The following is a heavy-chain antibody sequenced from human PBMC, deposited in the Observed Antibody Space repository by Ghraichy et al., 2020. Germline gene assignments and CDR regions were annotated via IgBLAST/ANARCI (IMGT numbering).Heavy chain of an antibody. CDR1: GFTFSNYG. V-gene: IGHV3-30*02. Sequence: GGSLRLSCTASGFTFSNYGMHWVRQAPGKGLEWVAFIQFDVREKLYLDSVKGQFTISRDNSRSTLYLQMNTLTTEDTAMYYCVKDTIFRVDSFDLWGQGTMVTVSS. CDR2: IQFDVREK. D-gene: IGHD3-3*01. CDR3: VKDTIFRVDSFDL. J-gene: IGHJ3*01.